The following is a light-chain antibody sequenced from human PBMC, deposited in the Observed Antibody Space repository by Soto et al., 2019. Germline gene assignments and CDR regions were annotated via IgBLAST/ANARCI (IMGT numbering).Light chain of an antibody. CDR2: DAS. V-gene: IGKV1-5*01. J-gene: IGKJ2*01. CDR1: QSVRRR. Sequence: DIQMTQSPSTLSASVGDRITITCLASQSVRRRLAWYQQKPGKAPKLLIYDASSLESGVPSRFSGRGSGTEFTLTISSLQPDDCATYYCHTYNSYSLHTFGQGTKVDIK. CDR3: HTYNSYSLHT.